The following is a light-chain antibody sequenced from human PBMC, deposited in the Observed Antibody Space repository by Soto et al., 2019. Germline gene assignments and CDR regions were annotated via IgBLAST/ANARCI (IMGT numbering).Light chain of an antibody. CDR3: CSYATINTFV. Sequence: QSALTQPASVSGSPGQSITISCTGTSSDVGTYNLVSWYQQHPGKAPKLLISEDNKRPSGVSNRFSGSKSGNTASLSISGLQAEDEADYYCCSYATINTFVFGTGTKV. V-gene: IGLV2-23*02. CDR1: SSDVGTYNL. J-gene: IGLJ1*01. CDR2: EDN.